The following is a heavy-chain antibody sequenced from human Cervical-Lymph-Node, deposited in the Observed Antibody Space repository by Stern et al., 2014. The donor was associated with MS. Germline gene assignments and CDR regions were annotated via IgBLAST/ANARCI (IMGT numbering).Heavy chain of an antibody. CDR3: ARIRQEWELRGWFDP. CDR1: GFSLSNARMG. J-gene: IGHJ5*02. D-gene: IGHD1-26*01. CDR2: IFSNDEK. Sequence: QVTLKESGPVLVKPTETLTLTRTVSGFSLSNARMGVSWIRQPPGKALEWLAHIFSNDEKSYSTSLKSRLTISKDTSKSQVVLTMTNMDPVDTATYYCARIRQEWELRGWFDPWGQGTLVTVSS. V-gene: IGHV2-26*01.